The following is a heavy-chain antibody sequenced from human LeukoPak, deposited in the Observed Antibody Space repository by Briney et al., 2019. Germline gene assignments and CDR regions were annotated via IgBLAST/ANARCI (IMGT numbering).Heavy chain of an antibody. Sequence: ASVKVSCKASGYTFTGYYMHWARQAPGQGLEWMGWINPNSGGTNYAQKFQGGVTMTRDTSISTAYMELSRLRSDDTAVYYCARDRYSSSWYIRWGQGTLVTVSS. D-gene: IGHD6-13*01. CDR2: INPNSGGT. J-gene: IGHJ4*02. CDR1: GYTFTGYY. V-gene: IGHV1-2*02. CDR3: ARDRYSSSWYIR.